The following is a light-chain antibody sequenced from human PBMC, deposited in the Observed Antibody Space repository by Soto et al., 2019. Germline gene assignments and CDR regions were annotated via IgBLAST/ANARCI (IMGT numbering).Light chain of an antibody. CDR2: AAS. J-gene: IGKJ5*01. V-gene: IGKV1-12*01. CDR1: QGIGSW. CDR3: QQANRFPIT. Sequence: DIQMTQSPASVSASVGDRVTITCRASQGIGSWLAWYQQKPGKAPKXLIYAASSLQSGVPSRFRGSGSGTDLTLTISSLKPEDFETDYCQQANRFPITFGQGTRLEIK.